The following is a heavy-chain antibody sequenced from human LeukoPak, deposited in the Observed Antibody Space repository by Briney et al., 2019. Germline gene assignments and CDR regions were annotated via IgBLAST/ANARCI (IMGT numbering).Heavy chain of an antibody. CDR2: FIPVFGTA. V-gene: IGHV1-69*13. CDR1: GGTFSSYA. J-gene: IGHJ5*02. CDR3: AKGSSSSDWFDP. Sequence: SVKVSCKASGGTFSSYAISWVRQAPGQGLEWMGGFIPVFGTANYAQKFQGRVTITADESTSTAYMELNSLRSEDTALYYCAKGSSSSDWFDPWGQGTLVTVSS. D-gene: IGHD6-6*01.